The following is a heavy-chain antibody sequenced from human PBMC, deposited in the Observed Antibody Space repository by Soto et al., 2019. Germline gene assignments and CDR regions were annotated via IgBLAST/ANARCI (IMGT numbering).Heavy chain of an antibody. CDR2: ISGSGGST. CDR1: GFTFSSYA. J-gene: IGHJ4*02. Sequence: GGSLRLSCAASGFTFSSYAMSWVRQAPGKGLEWVSAISGSGGSTYYADSVKGRFTISRDNSKNTLYLQMSSLRAEDTAVYYCAKDKVKQQLVFDYWGQGTLATVSS. V-gene: IGHV3-23*01. CDR3: AKDKVKQQLVFDY. D-gene: IGHD6-13*01.